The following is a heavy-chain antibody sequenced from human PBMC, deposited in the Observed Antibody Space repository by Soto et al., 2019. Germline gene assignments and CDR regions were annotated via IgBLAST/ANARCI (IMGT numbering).Heavy chain of an antibody. J-gene: IGHJ4*02. V-gene: IGHV4-31*03. CDR1: GGSISSGGYY. CDR2: ISYRGSA. Sequence: SETLSLTCTVSGGSISSGGYYWSWIRQHPGKGLEWIGYISYRGSAYYSPSLKSRVTISVDTSKNQFSLKLSSVTAADTAVYYCARNRGLNIVAHFDYWGQGTLVTVSS. D-gene: IGHD5-12*01. CDR3: ARNRGLNIVAHFDY.